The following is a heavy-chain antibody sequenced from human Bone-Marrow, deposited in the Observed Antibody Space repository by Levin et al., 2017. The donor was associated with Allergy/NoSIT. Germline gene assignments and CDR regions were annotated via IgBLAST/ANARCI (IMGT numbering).Heavy chain of an antibody. CDR2: MYSGGTT. D-gene: IGHD3-16*01. Sequence: GGSLRLSCAASGFTVGNNNMSWVRQAPGKGLEWVSLMYSGGTTSYANSVKGRFTISRDSSKNTQYLQMDSLRVEDTAVYYCAGGPSRGYWGQGTLVTVSS. V-gene: IGHV3-53*01. CDR3: AGGPSRGY. J-gene: IGHJ4*02. CDR1: GFTVGNNN.